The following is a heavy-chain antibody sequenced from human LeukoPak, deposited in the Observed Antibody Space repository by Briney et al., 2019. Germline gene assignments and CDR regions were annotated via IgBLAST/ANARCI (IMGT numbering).Heavy chain of an antibody. Sequence: GGSLRLSCAASGFTFSSYAMSWVRQAPGKGLEWVSSISSAGSYIYYADSVKGRFTISRDNAKNSLHLQMNSLRVEDTAIYFCASGLLGPGFDYWGQGILVTVSS. V-gene: IGHV3-21*01. D-gene: IGHD3-10*01. J-gene: IGHJ4*02. CDR3: ASGLLGPGFDY. CDR2: ISSAGSYI. CDR1: GFTFSSYA.